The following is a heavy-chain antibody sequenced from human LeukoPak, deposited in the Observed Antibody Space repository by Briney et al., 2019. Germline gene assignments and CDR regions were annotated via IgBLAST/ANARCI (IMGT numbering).Heavy chain of an antibody. Sequence: VGSLRLSSAASGFTFSRHWMHWVRHAPGKGLVWVSYIDSDESSNYADSVKGRFTISRDNDKNTVYLQMNSLRAGDTAMYFCAREIGKSGISWGFDQWGQGTLVTVSS. J-gene: IGHJ4*02. CDR1: GFTFSRHW. V-gene: IGHV3-74*01. CDR2: IDSDESS. D-gene: IGHD4-23*01. CDR3: AREIGKSGISWGFDQ.